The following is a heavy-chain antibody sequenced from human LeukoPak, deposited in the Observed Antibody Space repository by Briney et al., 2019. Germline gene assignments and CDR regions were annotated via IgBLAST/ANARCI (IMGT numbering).Heavy chain of an antibody. V-gene: IGHV1-18*01. D-gene: IGHD3-10*01. J-gene: IGHJ4*02. Sequence: ASVKVSCKASGYTFTSYGISWVRQAPGQGLEWRGWISAYNGNTNYAQKLRGRVTMTTDTSTSTAYMELRSLRSDDTAVYYCARKDYGSGSYYYFDYWGQGTLVTVSS. CDR1: GYTFTSYG. CDR2: ISAYNGNT. CDR3: ARKDYGSGSYYYFDY.